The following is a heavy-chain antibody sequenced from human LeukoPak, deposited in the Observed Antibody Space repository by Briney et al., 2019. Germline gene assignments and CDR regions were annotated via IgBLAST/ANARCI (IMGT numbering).Heavy chain of an antibody. J-gene: IGHJ4*02. Sequence: SETLSLTCTVSGGSISSYYWSWTRQPPGKGLEWIGYIYYSGSTNYNPSLKSRVTISVGTSKNQFSLKLSSVTAADTAVYYCASGWLFFDCWGQGTLVTVSS. D-gene: IGHD5-12*01. CDR1: GGSISSYY. CDR3: ASGWLFFDC. V-gene: IGHV4-59*01. CDR2: IYYSGST.